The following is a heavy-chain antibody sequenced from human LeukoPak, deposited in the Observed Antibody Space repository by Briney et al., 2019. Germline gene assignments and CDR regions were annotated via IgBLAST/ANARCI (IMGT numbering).Heavy chain of an antibody. CDR2: IYYSGST. CDR1: GGSISSYY. CDR3: ARLRTVTGLDY. D-gene: IGHD4-17*01. V-gene: IGHV4-59*01. J-gene: IGHJ4*02. Sequence: SETLSLTCTVSGGSISSYYWSWIRQPPGKGLAWIGYIYYSGSTNYNPSLKSRVTISVDTSKNQFSLKLSSVTAADTAVYYCARLRTVTGLDYWGQGTLVTVSS.